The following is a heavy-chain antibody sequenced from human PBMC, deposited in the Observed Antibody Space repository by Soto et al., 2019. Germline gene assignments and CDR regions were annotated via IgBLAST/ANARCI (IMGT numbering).Heavy chain of an antibody. V-gene: IGHV2-5*02. CDR1: GFSLSSTRMA. J-gene: IGHJ4*02. Sequence: QITLKESCPTLVKPTQTLTLTCTSSGFSLSSTRMAVGWIRQPPGKALEWLALIYWDDDKRYSPFLKSKLTIIEATSKSQGVLRMSNMVPVDTARCFCAHIVVAGLGYYFDYWGQGTLVTVSS. D-gene: IGHD6-19*01. CDR3: AHIVVAGLGYYFDY. CDR2: IYWDDDK.